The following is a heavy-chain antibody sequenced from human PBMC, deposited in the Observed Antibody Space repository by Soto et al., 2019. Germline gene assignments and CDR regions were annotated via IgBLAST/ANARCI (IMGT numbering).Heavy chain of an antibody. CDR1: GGTFSSYT. Sequence: QVQLVQSGAEVKKPGSSVKVSCKASGGTFSSYTISWVRQAPGQGLEWMGRIIPSLGIANYAQKFQGRVTITADKSTSTAYMELSSLRSEDTAVYYCARAHDCSSTSCYVFDYWGQGTLVTVSS. J-gene: IGHJ4*02. CDR3: ARAHDCSSTSCYVFDY. V-gene: IGHV1-69*02. D-gene: IGHD2-2*01. CDR2: IIPSLGIA.